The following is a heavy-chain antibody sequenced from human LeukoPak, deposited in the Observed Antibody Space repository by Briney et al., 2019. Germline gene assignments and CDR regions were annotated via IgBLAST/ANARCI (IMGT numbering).Heavy chain of an antibody. CDR1: GFTVSTYP. Sequence: GGCLRLSCEASGFTVSTYPMHWVRQAPDKGLGWVAMISHHGSNEYYADSVKGRFTISIDNSKDTLYLQMNNPRVEDTAIYYCARVHDTTGYYHYFDSWGQGTLVTVSS. CDR2: ISHHGSNE. D-gene: IGHD3-9*01. J-gene: IGHJ4*02. CDR3: ARVHDTTGYYHYFDS. V-gene: IGHV3-30*04.